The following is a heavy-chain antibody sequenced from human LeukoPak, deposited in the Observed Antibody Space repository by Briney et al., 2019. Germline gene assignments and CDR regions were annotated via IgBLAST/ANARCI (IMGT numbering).Heavy chain of an antibody. CDR1: SGSVNSYY. CDR2: IYYSGST. J-gene: IGHJ6*02. CDR3: ARVPAAPRLYMDV. Sequence: SETLSLTCTGSSGSVNSYYWSWIRQPPGKGLEWIGYIYYSGSTNYNPCLKSRVTISVDTSKNQFSLKLSSVTAADTAVYYCARVPAAPRLYMDVWGQGTTVIVSS. D-gene: IGHD2-2*01. V-gene: IGHV4-59*02.